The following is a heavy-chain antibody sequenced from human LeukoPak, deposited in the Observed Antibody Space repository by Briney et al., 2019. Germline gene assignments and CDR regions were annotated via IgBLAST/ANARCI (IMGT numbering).Heavy chain of an antibody. J-gene: IGHJ5*02. CDR3: ARDSVNTGGDP. D-gene: IGHD3-10*01. CDR2: IYYSGST. V-gene: IGHV4-31*03. CDR1: GGSISSGGYY. Sequence: SETLSLTCTVSGGSISSGGYYWSWIRQHPGKGLEWIGYIYYSGSTYYNPSLTSRVTISVNTSKNQFSLKLSSVTAADTAVYYCARDSVNTGGDPWGQGTLVTVSS.